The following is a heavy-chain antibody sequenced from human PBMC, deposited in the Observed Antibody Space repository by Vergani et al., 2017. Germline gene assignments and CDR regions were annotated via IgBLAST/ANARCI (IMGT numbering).Heavy chain of an antibody. Sequence: QVQLVESGGGVVQPGRSLRLSCAASGFTFSSYGMHWVLQAPGKGLEWVAVISYDGSNKYYADSVKGRFTISRDNSKNTLYLQMNSLRAEDTAVYYCAKGGSGSYYFDYWGQGTLVTVSS. CDR2: ISYDGSNK. CDR1: GFTFSSYG. V-gene: IGHV3-30*18. D-gene: IGHD1-26*01. J-gene: IGHJ4*02. CDR3: AKGGSGSYYFDY.